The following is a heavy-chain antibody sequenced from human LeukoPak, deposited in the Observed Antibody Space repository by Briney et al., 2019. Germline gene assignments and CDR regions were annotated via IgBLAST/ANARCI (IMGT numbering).Heavy chain of an antibody. Sequence: PGGSLRLSCAASGFTFSSYAMSWVRPAPGKGLEWVSAISGSGGSTYYADSVKGRFTISRDNSKNTLYLQMNSLRAEGTAVYYCAKDPWLYSGSSWYDGYWGQGTLVTVSS. D-gene: IGHD6-13*01. CDR2: ISGSGGST. J-gene: IGHJ4*02. CDR1: GFTFSSYA. V-gene: IGHV3-23*01. CDR3: AKDPWLYSGSSWYDGY.